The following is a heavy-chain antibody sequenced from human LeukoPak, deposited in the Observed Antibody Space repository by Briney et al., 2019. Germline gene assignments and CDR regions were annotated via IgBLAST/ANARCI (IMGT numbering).Heavy chain of an antibody. V-gene: IGHV4-39*07. D-gene: IGHD6-19*01. CDR3: ASIAVAEDVFDY. CDR2: IYYSGST. J-gene: IGHJ4*02. CDR1: GGPISSSSYY. Sequence: PSETLSLTCTVSGGPISSSSYYWGWIRQPPGKGLEWIGSIYYSGSTYYNPSLKSRVTISVDTSKNQFSLKLSSVTAADTAVYYCASIAVAEDVFDYWGQGTLVTVSS.